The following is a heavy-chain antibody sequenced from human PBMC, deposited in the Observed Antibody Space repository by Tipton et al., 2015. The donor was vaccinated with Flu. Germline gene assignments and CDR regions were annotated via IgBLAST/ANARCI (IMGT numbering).Heavy chain of an antibody. J-gene: IGHJ4*02. D-gene: IGHD6-19*01. Sequence: GLVKPSETLSLTCTVSGGSISSYYWSWIRQPAGKGLEWIGYIYYSGSTNYNPSLKSRVTISVDTSKNQFSLKLSSVTAADTAVYYCARGGYSSGWYDYWGQGTLVTVSS. CDR1: GGSISSYY. CDR3: ARGGYSSGWYDY. V-gene: IGHV4-59*12. CDR2: IYYSGST.